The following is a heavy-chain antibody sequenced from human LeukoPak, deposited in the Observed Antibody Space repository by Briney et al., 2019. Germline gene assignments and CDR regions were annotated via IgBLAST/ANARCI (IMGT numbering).Heavy chain of an antibody. D-gene: IGHD1-1*01. CDR1: GGPISGYY. Sequence: KPSETLSLTCTVSGGPISGYYWSWIRQPPGKGLEWIGYIYDSGSTKYNPSLKSRVTISVETSKNQFSLMLTSVTAADTAVYYCARDGYNIDAFDSWGQGTMVTVSS. CDR2: IYDSGST. J-gene: IGHJ3*02. CDR3: ARDGYNIDAFDS. V-gene: IGHV4-59*01.